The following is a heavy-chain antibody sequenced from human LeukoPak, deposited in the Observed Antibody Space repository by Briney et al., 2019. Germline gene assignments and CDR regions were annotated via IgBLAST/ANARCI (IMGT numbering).Heavy chain of an antibody. J-gene: IGHJ3*02. CDR2: ISAYNGNT. CDR3: ARNGDYAPGAFAI. D-gene: IGHD4-17*01. Sequence: ASVKVSCKASGYTFTSYGISWVRQAPGQGLERMGWISAYNGNTNYAQKLQGRVTITRDTSASTAYMELSSLRSEDMAVYYCARNGDYAPGAFAIWGQGTMVTVSS. V-gene: IGHV1-18*03. CDR1: GYTFTSYG.